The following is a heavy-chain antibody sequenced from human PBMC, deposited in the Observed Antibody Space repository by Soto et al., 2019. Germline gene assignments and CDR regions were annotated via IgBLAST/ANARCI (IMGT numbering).Heavy chain of an antibody. CDR2: IYPGDSDT. D-gene: IGHD3-3*01. V-gene: IGHV5-51*01. J-gene: IGHJ6*02. CDR1: GYSFTSYW. Sequence: GESLKISCKGSGYSFTSYWIGWVRQMPGKGLEWMGIIYPGDSDTRYSPSFQGQVTISADKSISTAYLQWSSLKASDTAMYYCARFDHYDFWSGYYGNNYYYYGMDVWGQGTTVTVSS. CDR3: ARFDHYDFWSGYYGNNYYYYGMDV.